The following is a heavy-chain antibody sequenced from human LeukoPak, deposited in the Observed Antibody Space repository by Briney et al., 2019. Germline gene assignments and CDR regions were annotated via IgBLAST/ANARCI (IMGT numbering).Heavy chain of an antibody. Sequence: GGSLRLSCAASGFTVSDNYMSWVRQAPGKGLEWVSVIYSGGNTYYADSVKGRFTISRDNAKKSLYLQMNSLRAEDTAVYYCAKHQLVGDWYFDLWGRGTLVTVSS. CDR2: IYSGGNT. CDR1: GFTVSDNY. CDR3: AKHQLVGDWYFDL. V-gene: IGHV3-66*01. J-gene: IGHJ2*01. D-gene: IGHD6-13*01.